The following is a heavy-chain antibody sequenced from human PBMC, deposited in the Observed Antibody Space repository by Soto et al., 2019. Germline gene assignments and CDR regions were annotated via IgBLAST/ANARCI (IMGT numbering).Heavy chain of an antibody. Sequence: QVQLVQSGAEVKKPGASVKVSCEASGHTFTSYGISWVRQAPGQGLEWMGWISTYKGNTNYAQKFQGRVTLTTDTFTSTAYMELRSLRSDDTAIYYCARDGVAGVPPDFYYYYGMDVWGQGTTVTVSS. V-gene: IGHV1-18*04. CDR3: ARDGVAGVPPDFYYYYGMDV. CDR2: ISTYKGNT. D-gene: IGHD6-19*01. CDR1: GHTFTSYG. J-gene: IGHJ6*02.